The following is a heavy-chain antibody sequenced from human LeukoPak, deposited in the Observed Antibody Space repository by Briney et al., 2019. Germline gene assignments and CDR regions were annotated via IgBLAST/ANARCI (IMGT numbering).Heavy chain of an antibody. CDR2: IIPILGIA. D-gene: IGHD6-6*01. V-gene: IGHV1-69*02. CDR1: VGTFSSYT. J-gene: IGHJ4*02. Sequence: GASVKVSCKASVGTFSSYTISWVRQAPGQGLEWMGRIIPILGIANYAQKFQGRVTITADKSTSTAYMELSSLRSEDTAVYYCASLKYSSSPGDYWGQGTLVTVSS. CDR3: ASLKYSSSPGDY.